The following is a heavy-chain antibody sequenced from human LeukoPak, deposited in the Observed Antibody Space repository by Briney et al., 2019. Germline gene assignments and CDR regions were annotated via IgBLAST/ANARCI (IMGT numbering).Heavy chain of an antibody. CDR1: GFTVSGNY. J-gene: IGHJ4*02. D-gene: IGHD6-6*01. V-gene: IGHV3-53*05. CDR3: ARGMSSSAGLFGY. CDR2: IYSGGDT. Sequence: GGSLRLSCAASGFTVSGNYMSWVRQAPGKGLECVAVIYSGGDTYYADSVKGRFTISRDKSKNTLYLQMNSLRSDDTAVYYCARGMSSSAGLFGYWGQGTLVTVSS.